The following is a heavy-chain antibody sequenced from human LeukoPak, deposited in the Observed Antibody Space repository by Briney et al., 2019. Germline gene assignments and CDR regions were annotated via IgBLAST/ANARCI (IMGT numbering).Heavy chain of an antibody. CDR2: INSDGSYT. CDR3: ARDLGQYYDTSDNWFDP. J-gene: IGHJ5*02. D-gene: IGHD3-22*01. CDR1: GFTFSSYA. V-gene: IGHV3-74*01. Sequence: GGSLRLSCAASGFTFSSYAMHWVRHAPGEGLVWVSRINSDGSYTNYADSVKGRFTISRDNAKNTLNLQMNSLRAEDTAVYYCARDLGQYYDTSDNWFDPWGQGTLVTVSS.